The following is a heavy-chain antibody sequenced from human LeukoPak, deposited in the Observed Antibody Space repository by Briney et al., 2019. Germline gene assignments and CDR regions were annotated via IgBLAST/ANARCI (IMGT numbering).Heavy chain of an antibody. V-gene: IGHV4-59*11. CDR3: ARRRWLEDSLDALDF. J-gene: IGHJ3*01. CDR1: AGSIRSHY. Sequence: SETLSLTSTVSAGSIRSHYWRWIRQSPGKGLEWIGYKHDDGSTNYNPSLKSRVTISLDTSKNRFSLDLDSVTAADTAIYYCARRRWLEDSLDALDFWGQGTVVTVSS. D-gene: IGHD5-24*01. CDR2: KHDDGST.